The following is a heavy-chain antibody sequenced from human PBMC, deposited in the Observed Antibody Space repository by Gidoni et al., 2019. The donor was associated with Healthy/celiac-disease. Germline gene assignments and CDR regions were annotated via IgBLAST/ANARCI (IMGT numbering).Heavy chain of an antibody. CDR3: AREVAYYDSSGYYDEGIDAFDI. CDR2: IIPIFGTA. CDR1: GDTFSSYA. V-gene: IGHV1-69*01. D-gene: IGHD3-22*01. J-gene: IGHJ3*02. Sequence: QVQLVQSGAEVKKPGSSVKVSCKASGDTFSSYAISWVRQAPGQGLEWMGGIIPIFGTANYAQKFQGRVTITADESTSTAYMELSSLRSEDTAVYYCAREVAYYDSSGYYDEGIDAFDIWGQGTMVTVSS.